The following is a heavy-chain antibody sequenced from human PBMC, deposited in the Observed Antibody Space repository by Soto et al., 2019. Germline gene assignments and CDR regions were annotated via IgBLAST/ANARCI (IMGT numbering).Heavy chain of an antibody. V-gene: IGHV1-46*01. CDR1: GYTFTSYC. Sequence: ASVKVSCKASGYTFTSYCMHWVRQAPGQGLEWMGIINPSGGSTSYAQKFQGRVTMTRDTSTSTVYMELSSLRSEDTAVYYCARPHSSSLYYYYYGMDVRGQGTTVTVSS. CDR2: INPSGGST. J-gene: IGHJ6*02. D-gene: IGHD6-6*01. CDR3: ARPHSSSLYYYYYGMDV.